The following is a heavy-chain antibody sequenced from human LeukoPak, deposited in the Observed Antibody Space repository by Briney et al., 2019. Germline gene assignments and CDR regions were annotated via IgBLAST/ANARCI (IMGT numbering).Heavy chain of an antibody. D-gene: IGHD6-13*01. V-gene: IGHV3-30*04. J-gene: IGHJ4*02. Sequence: GGSLRLSCAASGFTFSSYAMHWVRQAPGKGLVWVAVISYDGSNKYYADSVKGRFTISRDNSKNTLYLQMNSLRAEDTAVYYCARDQNSSWYTSLVDFDYWGQGTLVTVSS. CDR3: ARDQNSSWYTSLVDFDY. CDR1: GFTFSSYA. CDR2: ISYDGSNK.